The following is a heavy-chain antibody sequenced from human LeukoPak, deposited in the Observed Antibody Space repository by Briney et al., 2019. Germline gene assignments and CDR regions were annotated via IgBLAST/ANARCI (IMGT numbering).Heavy chain of an antibody. CDR3: ARDLAVAGDY. D-gene: IGHD6-19*01. J-gene: IGHJ4*02. CDR1: GFTFSSYS. Sequence: GGSLRLSCAASGFTFSSYSMNWVRQAPGKGLEWVAVITYDGSNNYYADSVKGRFTISRDNSKNTLYLQMNSLRAEDTAVYYCARDLAVAGDYWGQGTLVTVSS. V-gene: IGHV3-30*03. CDR2: ITYDGSNN.